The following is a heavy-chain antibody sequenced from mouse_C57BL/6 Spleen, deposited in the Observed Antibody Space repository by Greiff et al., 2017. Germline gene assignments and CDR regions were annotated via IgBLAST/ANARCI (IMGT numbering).Heavy chain of an antibody. CDR2: IYPGDGDT. CDR1: GYAFSSSW. D-gene: IGHD1-1*01. Sequence: VQLQQSGPELVKPGASVKISCKASGYAFSSSWMNWVKQRPGKGLEWIGRIYPGDGDTNYNGKFKGKATLTADNSSSTAYMQLSSLTSEDSAVYFCARRAYYYGSEGAMDYWGQGTSLTVSS. CDR3: ARRAYYYGSEGAMDY. V-gene: IGHV1-82*01. J-gene: IGHJ4*01.